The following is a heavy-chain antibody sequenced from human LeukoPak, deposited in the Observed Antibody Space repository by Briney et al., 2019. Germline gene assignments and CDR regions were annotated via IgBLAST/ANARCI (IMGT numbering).Heavy chain of an antibody. Sequence: SETLSLTCTVSGGSISSTTYYWGWIRQPPGKGLEWIGSIYYSGSTYYNPSLKSRVTISVDTSKNQFSLSLNSVTAADTAVYYCARDAYYYDSSGYYILDSWGQGTLVTVSS. CDR2: IYYSGST. V-gene: IGHV4-39*07. D-gene: IGHD3-22*01. J-gene: IGHJ4*02. CDR1: GGSISSTTYY. CDR3: ARDAYYYDSSGYYILDS.